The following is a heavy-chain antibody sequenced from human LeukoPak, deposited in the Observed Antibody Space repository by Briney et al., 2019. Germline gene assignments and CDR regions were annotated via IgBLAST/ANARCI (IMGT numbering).Heavy chain of an antibody. J-gene: IGHJ4*03. V-gene: IGHV3-23*01. D-gene: IGHD2-2*01. CDR1: GFTFSSYA. CDR3: AKAPATYRGRASCYVGD. CDR2: ISGSGGST. Sequence: GGSLRLSCAASGFTFSSYAMSWVRQAPGKGLEWVSGISGSGGSTYYADSVKGRFTISRDNSKNTVYLQMNSLRAEDTARYDCAKAPATYRGRASCYVGDRGQVTPVTAAS.